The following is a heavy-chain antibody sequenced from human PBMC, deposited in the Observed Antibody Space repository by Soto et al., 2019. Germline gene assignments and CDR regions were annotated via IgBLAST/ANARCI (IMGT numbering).Heavy chain of an antibody. CDR2: ISGYNGNT. CDR1: CYTFTNYG. D-gene: IGHD2-2*01. CDR3: ARDEVPAANWLDP. V-gene: IGHV1-18*04. J-gene: IGHJ5*02. Sequence: GXSVKALFKASCYTFTNYGINWVRQAPGQGLEWMGWISGYNGNTKYAQNFQGRLTLTTDTSTSTAYMELRSLRSDDTAVYYCARDEVPAANWLDPWGQGTLVTVSS.